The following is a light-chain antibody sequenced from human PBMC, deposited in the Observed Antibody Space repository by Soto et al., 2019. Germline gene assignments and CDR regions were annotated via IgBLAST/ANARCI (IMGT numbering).Light chain of an antibody. J-gene: IGLJ1*01. CDR1: SSNIGSNT. V-gene: IGLV1-44*01. CDR3: AAWDDRLDVYV. Sequence: VLTQPPSASWTPGQIVAISCSLSSSNIGSNTVTWYQQLPGTAPKLLIYSTSQRSSGVPGRFSGSKYGASASLYISGLQSEDEADYYCAAWDDRLDVYVFGTGTKVTVL. CDR2: STS.